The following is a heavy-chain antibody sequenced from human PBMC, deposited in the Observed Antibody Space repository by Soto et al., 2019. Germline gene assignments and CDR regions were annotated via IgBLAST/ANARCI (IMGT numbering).Heavy chain of an antibody. CDR1: GYSFTSYW. V-gene: IGHV5-10-1*01. D-gene: IGHD5-18*01. J-gene: IGHJ4*02. CDR3: ARRDGYNTIDY. CDR2: IDPSDSYT. Sequence: GDSLKISCKGSGYSFTSYWISWVRQMPGKGLEWMGRIDPSDSYTNCSPSFQGHVTISADKSISTAYLQWSSLKASDTAMYDCARRDGYNTIDYWGQGTMVTVS.